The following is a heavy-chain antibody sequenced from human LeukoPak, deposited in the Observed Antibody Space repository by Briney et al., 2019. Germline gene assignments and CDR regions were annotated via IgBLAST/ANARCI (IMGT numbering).Heavy chain of an antibody. J-gene: IGHJ4*02. CDR1: GGYISSNSYY. V-gene: IGHV4-39*07. D-gene: IGHD3-10*01. Sequence: PSETLSLTCAVSGGYISSNSYYWGWIRQPSGKGLEWIATIAYTGRTYYTPSLRSRVTISQDTSENKFSLILTSVTAADTAMYYCATDSGWLGGQRFDYCGQGTLVPVSS. CDR2: IAYTGRT. CDR3: ATDSGWLGGQRFDY.